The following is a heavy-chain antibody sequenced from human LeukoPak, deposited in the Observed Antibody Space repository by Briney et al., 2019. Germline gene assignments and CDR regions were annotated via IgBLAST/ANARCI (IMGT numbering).Heavy chain of an antibody. Sequence: SQTLSLTCTVSGGSISSGGYYWSWIRQHPGKGLEWIGYIYHSGSTYYNPSLKSRVTISVDRSKNQFSLKLSSVTAADTAVYYCARQGSADAFDIWGQGTMVTVSS. CDR1: GGSISSGGYY. CDR2: IYHSGST. V-gene: IGHV4-31*03. D-gene: IGHD3-10*01. CDR3: ARQGSADAFDI. J-gene: IGHJ3*02.